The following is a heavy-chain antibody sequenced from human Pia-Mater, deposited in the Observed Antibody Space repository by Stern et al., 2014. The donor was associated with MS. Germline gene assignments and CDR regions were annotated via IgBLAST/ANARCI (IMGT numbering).Heavy chain of an antibody. CDR2: IYHSGST. Sequence: QVQLQESGPGLVKPSQTLSLTCTVSGGSISSGGYFWSWIRQHPGKGLEWIGFIYHSGSTYYNPSLKSRLTISVATSKTQFSLNLSSVTAADTAVYYCARKGAIVPAAIENWFDSCGQGTLVTVSS. CDR1: GGSISSGGYF. D-gene: IGHD2-2*01. V-gene: IGHV4-31*03. CDR3: ARKGAIVPAAIENWFDS. J-gene: IGHJ5*01.